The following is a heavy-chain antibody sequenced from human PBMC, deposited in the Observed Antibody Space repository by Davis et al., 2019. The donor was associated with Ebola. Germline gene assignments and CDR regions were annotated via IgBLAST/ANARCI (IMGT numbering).Heavy chain of an antibody. CDR1: GFIFSSYA. D-gene: IGHD4-17*01. J-gene: IGHJ4*02. V-gene: IGHV3-23*01. Sequence: PGGSLRLSCAAPGFIFSSYAMSWVRQAPGKGLEWVSAISGSGGSTYYADSVKGRFTFSRDNSKNTLYLQMNSLRAEDTAVYYCAKDRGMTTVTTVEYWGQGTLVTVSS. CDR2: ISGSGGST. CDR3: AKDRGMTTVTTVEY.